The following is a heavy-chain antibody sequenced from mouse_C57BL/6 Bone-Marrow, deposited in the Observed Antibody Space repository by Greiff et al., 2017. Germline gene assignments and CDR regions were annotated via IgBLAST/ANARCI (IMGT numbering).Heavy chain of an antibody. J-gene: IGHJ3*01. Sequence: QVQLQQSGAELARPGASVKLSCTASGYTFTSDGISWVKQRPGQGLEWIGEIYPRSGNTYYNEKFQGKATLTADKSSSTAYMELRSLTSEDAAASFYARATYYGSSYERFAYWGRGTMVTVSA. CDR2: IYPRSGNT. CDR3: ARATYYGSSYERFAY. D-gene: IGHD1-1*01. CDR1: GYTFTSDG. V-gene: IGHV1-81*01.